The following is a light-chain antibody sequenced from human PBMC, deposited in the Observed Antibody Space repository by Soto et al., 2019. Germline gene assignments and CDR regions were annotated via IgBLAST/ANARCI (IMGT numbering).Light chain of an antibody. Sequence: QSVLTQPPSASGTPGQRVTISCSGSSSNIGSNYGYWYQQLPGTAPKLLIYKNNQRPSGVPDRFSGSKSGTSASLAISGLRSEDESDYYCAAWDDSLSGRGVFGGGINVTVL. CDR3: AAWDDSLSGRGV. J-gene: IGLJ3*02. CDR2: KNN. CDR1: SSNIGSNY. V-gene: IGLV1-47*01.